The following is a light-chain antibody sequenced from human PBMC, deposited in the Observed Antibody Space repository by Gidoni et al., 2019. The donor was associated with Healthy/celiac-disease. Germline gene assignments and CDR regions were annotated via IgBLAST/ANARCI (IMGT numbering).Light chain of an antibody. CDR1: QSISSY. CDR2: AAS. J-gene: IGKJ4*01. Sequence: DIQMTQSPSSLSASVGDRVTITCRASQSISSYLNWYQQKPGKAPKLLIYAASSLKSGVPSRFSGSGYGTEFNLTISSRQPEDFATYYCQQSYSTPLTFGGGTKVEIK. CDR3: QQSYSTPLT. V-gene: IGKV1-39*01.